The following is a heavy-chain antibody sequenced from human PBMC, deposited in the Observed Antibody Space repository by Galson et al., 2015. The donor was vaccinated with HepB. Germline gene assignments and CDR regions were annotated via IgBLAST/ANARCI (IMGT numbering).Heavy chain of an antibody. CDR1: GFTFSSYW. D-gene: IGHD1-26*01. CDR3: AKCGEWELLSPPLYYFDY. J-gene: IGHJ4*02. Sequence: SLRLSCAASGFTFSSYWMSWVRQAPGKGLEWVANIKQDGSEKYYVDSVKGRFTISRDNAKNSLYLQMNSLRAEDTAVYYCAKCGEWELLSPPLYYFDYWGQGTLVTVSS. CDR2: IKQDGSEK. V-gene: IGHV3-7*03.